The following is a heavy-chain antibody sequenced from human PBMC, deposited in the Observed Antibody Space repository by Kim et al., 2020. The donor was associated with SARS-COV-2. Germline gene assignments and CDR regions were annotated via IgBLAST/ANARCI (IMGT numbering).Heavy chain of an antibody. Sequence: SETLSLTCTVSGGSISSSSYYWGWIRQPPGKGLEWIGSIYYSGSTYYNPSLKSRVTISVDTSKNQFSLKLSSVTAADTAVYYCARVLLWSGGMDVWGQGTTVTVSS. CDR2: IYYSGST. CDR1: GGSISSSSYY. V-gene: IGHV4-39*01. J-gene: IGHJ6*02. D-gene: IGHD3-10*01. CDR3: ARVLLWSGGMDV.